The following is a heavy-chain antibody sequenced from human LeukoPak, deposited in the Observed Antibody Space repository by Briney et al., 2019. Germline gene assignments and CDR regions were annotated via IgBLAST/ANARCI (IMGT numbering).Heavy chain of an antibody. CDR3: AKVSGGSGWYDFDY. CDR2: ISGSGGST. V-gene: IGHV3-23*01. CDR1: GFTFSSYA. D-gene: IGHD6-19*01. Sequence: GGSLRLSCAASGFTFSSYAMSWVRQAPGKGLEWVSAISGSGGSTYYADSVKGRFTISRDNSKNTLYLRMNSLRAEDTAVYYCAKVSGGSGWYDFDYWGQGTLVTVSS. J-gene: IGHJ4*02.